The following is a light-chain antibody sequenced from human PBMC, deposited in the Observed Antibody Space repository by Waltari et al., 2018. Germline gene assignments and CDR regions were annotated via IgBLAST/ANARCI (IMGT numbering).Light chain of an antibody. V-gene: IGKV1D-12*01. Sequence: QVTQSPSSVSASGGDTVTITCRANQDIRTLLVWNQQKAGKAPKLLIYSASTLQDGVPSRFSGSGSGTEFTLTIDSLQPEDFATYYCEQVHSFPITFGGGTKVEIK. CDR1: QDIRTL. J-gene: IGKJ4*01. CDR3: EQVHSFPIT. CDR2: SAS.